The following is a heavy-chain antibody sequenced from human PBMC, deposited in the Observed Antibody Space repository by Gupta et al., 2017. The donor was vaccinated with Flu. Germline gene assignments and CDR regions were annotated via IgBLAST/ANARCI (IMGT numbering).Heavy chain of an antibody. CDR3: ARDLGVVAARPLYYYYGMDV. Sequence: QVQLVQSGAEVKKPGSSVTVSCKASVGTFSSYAISWVRPPPGHGLEWMGGIIPIFGTANYAQKFQGRVTITADKSTSTAYMELSSLRSEDTAVYYCARDLGVVAARPLYYYYGMDVWGQGTTVTVSS. CDR2: IIPIFGTA. D-gene: IGHD6-6*01. V-gene: IGHV1-69*06. J-gene: IGHJ6*02. CDR1: VGTFSSYA.